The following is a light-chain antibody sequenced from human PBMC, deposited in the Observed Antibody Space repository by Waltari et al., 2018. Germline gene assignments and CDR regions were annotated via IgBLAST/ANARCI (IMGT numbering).Light chain of an antibody. CDR1: QTISNW. CDR2: EAS. V-gene: IGKV1-5*03. J-gene: IGKJ1*01. Sequence: DIQMTQSPSTLSASVGDRVTITCRASQTISNWLAWYQQKPGKAPKVLIYEASSLKSGVPSRFSGSGSGTEFTLTISSLQPDDFATYYCQQYNDNATWTFGQGTKVEIK. CDR3: QQYNDNATWT.